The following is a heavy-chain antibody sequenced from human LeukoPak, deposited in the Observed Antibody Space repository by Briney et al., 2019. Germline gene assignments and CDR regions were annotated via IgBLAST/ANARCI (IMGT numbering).Heavy chain of an antibody. CDR3: AKVAMVARGYFDY. V-gene: IGHV3-74*01. CDR1: GFTFSSYW. J-gene: IGHJ4*02. CDR2: IKSDGSTI. Sequence: GGSLRLSCAASGFTFSSYWMHWVRQAPGKGLVWVSRIKSDGSTITYADSVKGRFTISRDNAKNTLYLQMNSLRAEDTAVYYCAKVAMVARGYFDYWGQGTLVTVSS. D-gene: IGHD4/OR15-4a*01.